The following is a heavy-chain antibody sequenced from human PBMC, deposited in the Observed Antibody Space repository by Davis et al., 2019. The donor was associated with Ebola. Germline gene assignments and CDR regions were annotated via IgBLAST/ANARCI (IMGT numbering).Heavy chain of an antibody. Sequence: AASVKVSCKASGYTFTGYYMHWVRQAPGQGLEWMGWMNPNSGNTGYAQKFQGRVTMTRNTSISTAYMELSSLRSEDTAVYYCARLYYRDVDYWGQGTLVTVSS. D-gene: IGHD1-26*01. CDR3: ARLYYRDVDY. J-gene: IGHJ4*02. CDR1: GYTFTGYY. CDR2: MNPNSGNT. V-gene: IGHV1-8*02.